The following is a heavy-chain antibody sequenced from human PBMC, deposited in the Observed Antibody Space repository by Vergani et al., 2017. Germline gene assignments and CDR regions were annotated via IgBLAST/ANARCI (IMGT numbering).Heavy chain of an antibody. D-gene: IGHD5-12*01. CDR2: ISSSSSYI. Sequence: EVQLVESGGGLVKPGGSLRLSCAASGFTFSSYSMNWVRQAPGKGLEWVSSISSSSSYIYYADSVKGRFTISRDNAKNSLYLQMNSLRAEDTAVYYCARHMESGYEILQSGFDYWGQGTLVTVYS. CDR1: GFTFSSYS. J-gene: IGHJ4*02. V-gene: IGHV3-21*01. CDR3: ARHMESGYEILQSGFDY.